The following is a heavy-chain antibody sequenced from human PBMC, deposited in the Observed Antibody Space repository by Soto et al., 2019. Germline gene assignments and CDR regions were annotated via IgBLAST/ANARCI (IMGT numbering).Heavy chain of an antibody. D-gene: IGHD3-22*01. Sequence: PGGSLRLSCAASGFTFSSYSMNWVRQAPGKGLEWVSSISSSSSYIYYADSVKGRFTISRDNAKNSLYLQMNSLRAEDTAVYYCARGLYYYDSTGYYSPWCQGTLVTVSS. J-gene: IGHJ5*02. CDR2: ISSSSSYI. V-gene: IGHV3-21*01. CDR1: GFTFSSYS. CDR3: ARGLYYYDSTGYYSP.